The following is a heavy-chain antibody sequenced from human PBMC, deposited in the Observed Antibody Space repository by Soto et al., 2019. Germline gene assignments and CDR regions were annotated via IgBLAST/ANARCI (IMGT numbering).Heavy chain of an antibody. CDR3: ANPSCGSGLPHEF. D-gene: IGHD6-19*01. CDR1: GFTFSSYG. Sequence: GGSLRLCFAASGFTFSSYGMHWVRQAPGKGLEWVAVISYDGSNKYYADPVKGRLNISRDNSNNTLYLQMNSLRAEDTAVYYCANPSCGSGLPHEFWAQGALDHVSS. J-gene: IGHJ4*02. CDR2: ISYDGSNK. V-gene: IGHV3-30*18.